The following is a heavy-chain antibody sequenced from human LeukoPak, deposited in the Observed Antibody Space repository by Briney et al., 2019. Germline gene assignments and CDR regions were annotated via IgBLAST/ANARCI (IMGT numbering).Heavy chain of an antibody. Sequence: GGSLRLSCAASGFTFSTYEMNWVRQVPGKGLEWLSYISSSGNTIYYADSMKGRFTISRDNAKNSLYLQMNSLRADDTAVYYCARDLEMGSNGAYWGQGTLVTVSS. J-gene: IGHJ4*02. D-gene: IGHD1-26*01. CDR1: GFTFSTYE. CDR2: ISSSGNTI. V-gene: IGHV3-48*03. CDR3: ARDLEMGSNGAY.